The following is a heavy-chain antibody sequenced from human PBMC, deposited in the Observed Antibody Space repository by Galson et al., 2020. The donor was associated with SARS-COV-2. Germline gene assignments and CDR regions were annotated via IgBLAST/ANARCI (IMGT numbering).Heavy chain of an antibody. CDR2: ISGSGGTT. CDR1: GFTFNMYA. V-gene: IGHV3-23*01. J-gene: IGHJ4*02. D-gene: IGHD3-3*01. CDR3: AKDLREWLLKGSFDY. Sequence: GGSLRLSCAASGFTFNMYALSWVRQGPGKGLEWVSGISGSGGTTLYADSVKGRFAISRDNSKNTLYLQMNSLRVEDTAVYYCAKDLREWLLKGSFDYWGQGTLVTASS.